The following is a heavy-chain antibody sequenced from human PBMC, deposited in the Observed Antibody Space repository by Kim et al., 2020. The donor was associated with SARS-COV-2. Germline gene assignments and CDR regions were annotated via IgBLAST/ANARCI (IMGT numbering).Heavy chain of an antibody. CDR3: ARGSPLDY. Sequence: SGSTNYNPALKSRVTISVDTSKNQFSLKLSSVTAADTAVYYCARGSPLDYWGQGTLVTVSS. V-gene: IGHV4-59*09. CDR2: SGST. J-gene: IGHJ4*02.